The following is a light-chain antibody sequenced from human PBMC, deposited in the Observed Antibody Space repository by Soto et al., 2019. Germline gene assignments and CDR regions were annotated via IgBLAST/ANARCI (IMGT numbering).Light chain of an antibody. J-gene: IGLJ1*01. CDR3: CSYAGSSFYV. Sequence: QSALTQPASVSGSPGQSITISCTGTSSDVGSYNLVSWYQQHPGKAPKLMIYEGSKRPSGVSNRFSGSKSVNTASLTISGLQAEDEADYYCCSYAGSSFYVFGTGTKLTVL. CDR2: EGS. V-gene: IGLV2-23*01. CDR1: SSDVGSYNL.